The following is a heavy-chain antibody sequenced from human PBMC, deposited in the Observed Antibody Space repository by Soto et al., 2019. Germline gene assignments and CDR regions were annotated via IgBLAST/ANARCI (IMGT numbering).Heavy chain of an antibody. CDR1: GYSFTRYW. CDR3: ARPGVPIVVVPAAADAFDI. D-gene: IGHD2-2*01. Sequence: GESLKISCTGSGYSFTRYWIGWVRQMPGKGLEWMGIIYPGDSDTRYSPSFQGQVTISADKSISTAYLQWSSLKASDTAMYYCARPGVPIVVVPAAADAFDIWGQGTMVTVSS. J-gene: IGHJ3*02. CDR2: IYPGDSDT. V-gene: IGHV5-51*01.